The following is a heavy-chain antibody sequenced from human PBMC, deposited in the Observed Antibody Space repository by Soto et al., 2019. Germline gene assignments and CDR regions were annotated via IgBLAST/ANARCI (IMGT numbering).Heavy chain of an antibody. Sequence: GGSLRLSCAASGFTVSSKYMSWVRQAPGKGLEWVSVIYSGGSTYYADSVKGRFTVSRDNYKNTLYLQMNSLRAEDTAVYYCASHRRGYSYGWGIPGAFDIWGQGTMVTVSS. V-gene: IGHV3-53*01. CDR3: ASHRRGYSYGWGIPGAFDI. CDR1: GFTVSSKY. D-gene: IGHD5-18*01. J-gene: IGHJ3*02. CDR2: IYSGGST.